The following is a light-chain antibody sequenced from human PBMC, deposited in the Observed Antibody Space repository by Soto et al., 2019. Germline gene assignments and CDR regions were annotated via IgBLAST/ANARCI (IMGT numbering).Light chain of an antibody. Sequence: VLTQCPCTMSLSHGEGATLSFRASQSVSSYLAWYEQKPGQAPRLPMFGASNRATGIPDRFSGSGSGTDFTLTISRLEPEDFAVYYCQRYGSSGTFGQGTKVDIK. CDR3: QRYGSSGT. J-gene: IGKJ1*01. CDR2: GAS. V-gene: IGKV3-20*01. CDR1: QSVSSY.